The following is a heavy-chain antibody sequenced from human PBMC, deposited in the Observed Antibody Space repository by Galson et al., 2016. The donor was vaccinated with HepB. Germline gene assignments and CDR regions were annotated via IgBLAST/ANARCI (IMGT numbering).Heavy chain of an antibody. Sequence: SLRLSCAASGFPFSINSMNWVRQAPGKGLEWVSYIGGTTSTIFYADSVKGRFTISRDNAEDSLSLQTNNLRAEDSAIYYCAREYAPAAGGGFDYWGQGTLVTVSS. CDR2: IGGTTSTI. CDR3: AREYAPAAGGGFDY. D-gene: IGHD6-13*01. J-gene: IGHJ4*02. V-gene: IGHV3-48*04. CDR1: GFPFSINS.